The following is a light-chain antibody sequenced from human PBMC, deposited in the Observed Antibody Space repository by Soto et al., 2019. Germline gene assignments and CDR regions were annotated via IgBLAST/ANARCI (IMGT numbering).Light chain of an antibody. V-gene: IGKV3-11*01. J-gene: IGKJ2*01. Sequence: EIVLTQSPATLSLSPGERATLSCRASQSVSSFLAWYQQKPGQAPRLLVYDASNRATSIPARFSGSGSGTDFTLTISSLEPEDFAVYYCQQRSNLPYTFGQGTNLEI. CDR2: DAS. CDR3: QQRSNLPYT. CDR1: QSVSSF.